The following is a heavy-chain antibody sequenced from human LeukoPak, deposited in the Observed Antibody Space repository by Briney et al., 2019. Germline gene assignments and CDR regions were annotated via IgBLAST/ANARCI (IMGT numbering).Heavy chain of an antibody. J-gene: IGHJ4*02. CDR2: LTSSGGGT. CDR3: GRGGIALAGLDY. Sequence: GGSLRLSCAASGFTFSSYAMSWVRQAPGKGLEWVSSLTSSGGGTYYADSVKGRFTISRDNSKSTLYLQMNSLRVEDTAVYYCGRGGIALAGLDYWGQGTLVTAS. D-gene: IGHD6-19*01. V-gene: IGHV3-23*01. CDR1: GFTFSSYA.